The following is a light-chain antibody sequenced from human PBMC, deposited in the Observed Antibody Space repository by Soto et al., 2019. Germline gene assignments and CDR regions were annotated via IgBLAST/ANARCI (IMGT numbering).Light chain of an antibody. CDR1: SSDVGSYNL. V-gene: IGLV2-23*01. CDR2: EGS. CDR3: CSYAGSSTYV. Sequence: QSVLTQPASVSGSPGQSITISCTGTSSDVGSYNLVSWYQQHPGKAPKLMIYEGSKRPSGVSNRFSGAKSGNTASLTISGLQAEDGADYCCCSYAGSSTYVFGTGTKGAVL. J-gene: IGLJ1*01.